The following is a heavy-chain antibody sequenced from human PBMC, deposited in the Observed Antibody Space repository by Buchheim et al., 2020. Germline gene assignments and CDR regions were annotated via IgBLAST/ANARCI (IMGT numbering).Heavy chain of an antibody. CDR3: ARMDGVYWYFDL. Sequence: QVQLVESGGGVVQPGRSLRLSCAASGFTFSSYAMHWVRQAPGKGLEWVAVISYDGSNKYYADSVKGRFTISRDNSKNTLYLQMNSLRAEDTAVYYCARMDGVYWYFDLWGRGAL. CDR2: ISYDGSNK. J-gene: IGHJ2*01. V-gene: IGHV3-30-3*01. CDR1: GFTFSSYA. D-gene: IGHD2-2*03.